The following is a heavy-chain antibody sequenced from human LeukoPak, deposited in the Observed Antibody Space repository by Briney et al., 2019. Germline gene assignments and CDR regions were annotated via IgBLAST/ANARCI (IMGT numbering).Heavy chain of an antibody. CDR1: GFSFNIYA. V-gene: IGHV3-21*01. CDR3: AREGPVFNGFDY. CDR2: ISSSSSYI. Sequence: GGSLRLSCAASGFSFNIYAMGWVRQAPGKGLEWVSSISSSSSYIYYADSVKGRFTTSRDNAKNSLYLQMNSLRAEDTAVYYCAREGPVFNGFDYWGQGTLVTVSS. D-gene: IGHD2-8*01. J-gene: IGHJ4*02.